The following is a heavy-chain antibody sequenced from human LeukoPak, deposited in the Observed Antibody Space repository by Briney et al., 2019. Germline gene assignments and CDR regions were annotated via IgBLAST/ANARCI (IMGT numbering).Heavy chain of an antibody. V-gene: IGHV1-8*01. CDR3: ARIQLWLGLDY. J-gene: IGHJ4*02. CDR1: GYTFTSYD. Sequence: ASVKVSCKASGYTFTSYDINWVRQATGQGLEWMGWMNPNSGNTGYAQKFQGRVTMTTDTSTSTTYMELRSLRSDDTAVYYCARIQLWLGLDYWGQGTLVTVSS. D-gene: IGHD5-18*01. CDR2: MNPNSGNT.